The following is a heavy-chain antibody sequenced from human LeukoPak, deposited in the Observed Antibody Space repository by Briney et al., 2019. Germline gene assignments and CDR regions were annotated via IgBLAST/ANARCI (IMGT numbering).Heavy chain of an antibody. CDR1: GFTFSDSA. Sequence: PGGSLRLSCAASGFTFSDSAIHWVRQAPGKGLEWVGRIKSQTDGGTTDYAAPVKGRFFNSRDDSKNTLYLQMNSLKTENTAVYYCTSVYPGLWGQGTLVTVSS. CDR2: IKSQTDGGTT. V-gene: IGHV3-15*01. CDR3: TSVYPGL. J-gene: IGHJ4*02. D-gene: IGHD2/OR15-2a*01.